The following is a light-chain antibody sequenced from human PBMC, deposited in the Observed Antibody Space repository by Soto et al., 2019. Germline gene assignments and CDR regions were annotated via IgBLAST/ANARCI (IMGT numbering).Light chain of an antibody. CDR1: QSVSSNY. CDR3: LQYGSSYT. Sequence: EVVLTQSPGTLSLSPGERATLSCRATQSVSSNYFAWYQQKPGQAPRLLIYAASSRATGIPDRFSGSGSGTVFTLTISRLEPEDFAVYYCLQYGSSYTFGQGTKLEIK. CDR2: AAS. J-gene: IGKJ2*01. V-gene: IGKV3-20*01.